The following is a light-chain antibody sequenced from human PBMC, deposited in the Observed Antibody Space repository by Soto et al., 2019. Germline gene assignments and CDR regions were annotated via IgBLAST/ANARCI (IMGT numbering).Light chain of an antibody. V-gene: IGKV3-11*01. CDR3: QQSSRTPWT. CDR1: QSVNNY. Sequence: EIVLTQSPATLSLSPVEIATLSCRASQSVNNYLAWYQQKPGQAPRLLIYDTSDRASGIPARFSGSGSGTDFTLTISSLQPEDFATYFCQQSSRTPWTFGQGTRREIK. CDR2: DTS. J-gene: IGKJ5*01.